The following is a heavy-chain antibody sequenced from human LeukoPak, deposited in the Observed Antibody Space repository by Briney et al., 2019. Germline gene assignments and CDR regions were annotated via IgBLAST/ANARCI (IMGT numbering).Heavy chain of an antibody. CDR1: GFTLGDYA. J-gene: IGHJ4*02. CDR3: TTLIVVVPAAIDY. V-gene: IGHV3-49*04. D-gene: IGHD2-2*01. Sequence: GGALRLSCTASGFTLGDYAMRWVRQAPGGGLEGVGFVRRKDYGGTTESAASVKGRFTTSRDDSNSIAYLKMNSLRTEDTAVYYCTTLIVVVPAAIDYWGQGTLVTVSS. CDR2: VRRKDYGGTT.